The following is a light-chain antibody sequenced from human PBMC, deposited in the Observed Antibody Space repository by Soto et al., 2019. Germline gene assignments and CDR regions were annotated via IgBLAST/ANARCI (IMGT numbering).Light chain of an antibody. V-gene: IGKV1-9*01. CDR3: QQLNSYPPT. CDR1: QGISSY. CDR2: AAS. Sequence: DLQLTQSASFLSVSLGDRVTITCGASQGISSYLAWYQQKPGKAPKLLIYAASTLQSGVPSRFSGSGSGTEFTLTISSLQTEDFATYYCQQLNSYPPTFGQGTRLEIK. J-gene: IGKJ5*01.